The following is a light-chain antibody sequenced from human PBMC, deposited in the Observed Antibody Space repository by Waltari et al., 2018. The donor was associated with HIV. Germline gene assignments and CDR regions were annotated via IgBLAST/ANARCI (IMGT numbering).Light chain of an antibody. CDR1: SSNIGAGYY. Sequence: QSALTQPPSVSGAPGQRVTISCTGSSSNIGAGYYVHWYQQVPGTAPKLLIYGNGNRPSGVPDRFSGSKSGTSASLAVTGLQAEDEADYYCQSYDSSLSGGVFGGGTKLTVL. CDR3: QSYDSSLSGGV. J-gene: IGLJ3*02. CDR2: GNG. V-gene: IGLV1-40*01.